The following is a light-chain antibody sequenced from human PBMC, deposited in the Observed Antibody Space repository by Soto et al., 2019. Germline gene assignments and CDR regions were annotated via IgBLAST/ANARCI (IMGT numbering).Light chain of an antibody. CDR1: SSNIGGNS. Sequence: QSVLTQPPSVSAAPGQKVTISCSGSSSNIGGNSVSWYQQLPGTAPKLLIYDDNKRPSGIPDRFSGSKSRTSATLGITGFQTGDEADYYCGSWDSSMSAYVFGTGTKGTVL. V-gene: IGLV1-51*01. CDR3: GSWDSSMSAYV. CDR2: DDN. J-gene: IGLJ1*01.